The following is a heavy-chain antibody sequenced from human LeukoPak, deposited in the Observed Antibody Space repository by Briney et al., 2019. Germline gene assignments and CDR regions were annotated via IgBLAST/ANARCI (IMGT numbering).Heavy chain of an antibody. Sequence: EASETLSLTCTVSGGSINSALYYWAWIRQTPEQQLEWIGSVSHDGITKYSPSLGGRVSPSADTSKNAFFMEVHSVTAADSAIYYCARRAVASGYYPYYYMDVWGKGTTVTVSS. V-gene: IGHV4-39*01. CDR1: GGSINSALYY. CDR2: VSHDGIT. J-gene: IGHJ6*03. D-gene: IGHD3-3*01. CDR3: ARRAVASGYYPYYYMDV.